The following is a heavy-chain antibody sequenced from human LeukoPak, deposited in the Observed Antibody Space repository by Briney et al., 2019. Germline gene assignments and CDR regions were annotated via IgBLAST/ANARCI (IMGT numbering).Heavy chain of an antibody. D-gene: IGHD2-2*01. Sequence: SETLSLTCAVYGGSFSGYYWSWIRQPPGKGLEWIGEISHSGSTNYNPSLKSRVTISVDTSKNQFSLKLSSVTAADTAVYYCARRPGYCSSTSCYERVNWFDPWGQGTLVTVSS. V-gene: IGHV4-34*01. CDR2: ISHSGST. CDR3: ARRPGYCSSTSCYERVNWFDP. J-gene: IGHJ5*02. CDR1: GGSFSGYY.